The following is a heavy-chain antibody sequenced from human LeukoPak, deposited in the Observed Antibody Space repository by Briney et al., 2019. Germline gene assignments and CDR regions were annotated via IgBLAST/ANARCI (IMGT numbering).Heavy chain of an antibody. CDR3: AIWDIVVVPAASDY. Sequence: PGGSLRLSCAASGFTFSSYAMSWVRQAPGKGLEWVSAISGSGGSTYYADSVKGQFTISRDNSKNTLYLQMNSLRAEDTAVYYCAIWDIVVVPAASDYWGQGTLVTVSS. D-gene: IGHD2-2*01. CDR2: ISGSGGST. J-gene: IGHJ4*02. CDR1: GFTFSSYA. V-gene: IGHV3-23*01.